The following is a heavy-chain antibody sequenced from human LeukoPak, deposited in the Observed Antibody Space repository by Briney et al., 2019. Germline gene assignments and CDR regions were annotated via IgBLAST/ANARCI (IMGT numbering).Heavy chain of an antibody. CDR1: GYTFTNYA. V-gene: IGHV1-3*03. D-gene: IGHD3-10*01. CDR2: INAANGHT. J-gene: IGHJ6*03. CDR3: ARGRGPPNTNRDFYFYYYMDV. Sequence: ASVKVSCKTSGYTFTNYAVHWLRQAPGQRFEWMGWINAANGHTKYSQDFQGRIIITRDTSATTAYMELSNLRSEDMALYYCARGRGPPNTNRDFYFYYYMDVWGTGTTVIVSS.